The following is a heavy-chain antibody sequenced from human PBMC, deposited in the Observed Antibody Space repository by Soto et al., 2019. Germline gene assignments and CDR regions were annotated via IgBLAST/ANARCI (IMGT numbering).Heavy chain of an antibody. D-gene: IGHD2-8*01. CDR3: ARASGHIYATLHGPFDH. J-gene: IGHJ4*02. CDR2: ISHDGNNK. Sequence: QVQLVESGGGVVQPGRSLRLSCAASGFTFNRHPLHWVRQAPGKGLEWVAVISHDGNNKYYADSVKGRFTISRDNSMNMLYLQMHGLRTEDTAIFYCARASGHIYATLHGPFDHWDQGALVNVSS. V-gene: IGHV3-30-3*01. CDR1: GFTFNRHP.